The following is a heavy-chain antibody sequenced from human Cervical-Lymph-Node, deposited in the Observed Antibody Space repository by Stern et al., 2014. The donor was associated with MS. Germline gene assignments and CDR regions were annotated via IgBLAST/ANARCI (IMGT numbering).Heavy chain of an antibody. CDR1: GGTLISYP. CDR3: ARHLGSHESGWFDP. Sequence: QVQLVQSGAEVKKPGSSVKVSCQASGGTLISYPISWVRQAPGQGLERLGGIMPILGTSNYAHKFQGRVTITADESTTTIYMELRSLKSEDTAVYYCARHLGSHESGWFDPWGQGTLVTVSS. CDR2: IMPILGTS. D-gene: IGHD1-26*01. V-gene: IGHV1-69*01. J-gene: IGHJ5*02.